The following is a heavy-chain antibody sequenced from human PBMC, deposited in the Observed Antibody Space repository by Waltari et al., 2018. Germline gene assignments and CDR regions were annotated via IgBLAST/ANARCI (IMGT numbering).Heavy chain of an antibody. D-gene: IGHD6-6*01. J-gene: IGHJ3*02. CDR3: AREKTTSIAAPNAFDI. CDR2: IIPIFGTA. Sequence: QVQLVQTGAEVMKPGSSVKVPCKASGRALSCYAIRWVRQAPGQGLEWMGGIIPIFGTANYAQKYEDRVTITADESTGTAYMELGSLRAVDTAVYYCAREKTTSIAAPNAFDIWGQGTMVTVAS. V-gene: IGHV1-69*12. CDR1: GRALSCYA.